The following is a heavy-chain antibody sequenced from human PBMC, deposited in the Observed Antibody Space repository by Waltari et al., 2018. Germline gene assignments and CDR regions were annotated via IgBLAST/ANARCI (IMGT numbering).Heavy chain of an antibody. CDR2: IIPIFGTA. J-gene: IGHJ3*02. CDR3: ARDTSYYYDSSGYYAFDI. D-gene: IGHD3-22*01. V-gene: IGHV1-69*05. Sequence: QVQLVQSGAEVKKPGSSVKVSCKASGGTFSSYAISRVRQDPGQGLEWMGGIIPIFGTANYAQKFQGRVTITTDESTSTAYMELSSLRSEDTAVYYCARDTSYYYDSSGYYAFDIWGQGTMVTVSS. CDR1: GGTFSSYA.